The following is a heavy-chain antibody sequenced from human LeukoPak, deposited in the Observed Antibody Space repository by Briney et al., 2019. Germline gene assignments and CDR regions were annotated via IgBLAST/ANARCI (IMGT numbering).Heavy chain of an antibody. D-gene: IGHD3-10*01. CDR1: GGSISNDY. CDR3: ARGGTYGSGRNQHTTLYD. J-gene: IGHJ4*02. CDR2: IYTRGST. Sequence: SETLSLTCTVSGGSISNDYWSWIRQAAGKELEWIGRIYTRGSTNYNPSLKSRVTISLDKSKKQFSLNLNSVTAADTAVYYCARGGTYGSGRNQHTTLYDWGQGTLVTVSS. V-gene: IGHV4-4*07.